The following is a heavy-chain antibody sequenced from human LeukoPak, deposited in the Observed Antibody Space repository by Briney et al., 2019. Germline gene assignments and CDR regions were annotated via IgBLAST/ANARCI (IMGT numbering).Heavy chain of an antibody. Sequence: GGSLRLSCAASGFTFSSYGMHWVRQAPGKGLEWVAFIRYDGSNKYYADSVKGRFTISRDNSKNTLYLQMNSLRTEDTALYYCAKGDVDSPMNFYHWGQGTLVTVSS. V-gene: IGHV3-30*02. CDR1: GFTFSSYG. CDR2: IRYDGSNK. CDR3: AKGDVDSPMNFYH. D-gene: IGHD5-18*01. J-gene: IGHJ4*02.